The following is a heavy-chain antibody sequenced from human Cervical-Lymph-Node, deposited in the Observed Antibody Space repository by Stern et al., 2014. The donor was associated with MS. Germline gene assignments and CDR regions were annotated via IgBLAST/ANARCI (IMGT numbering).Heavy chain of an antibody. CDR2: ICFDGDDK. D-gene: IGHD3-16*01. V-gene: IGHV3-9*01. J-gene: IGHJ5*02. CDR3: AKADDYAAGIDA. Sequence: VQLEESGGGMVQPGRSLRLSCEASGFKFDDFAMHWVRQAPGKGLEWVSVICFDGDDKCYADSVQGRFPISRDNAQSTLFLQMNSLTAEDTALYYCAKADDYAAGIDAWGQGTLVVVSS. CDR1: GFKFDDFA.